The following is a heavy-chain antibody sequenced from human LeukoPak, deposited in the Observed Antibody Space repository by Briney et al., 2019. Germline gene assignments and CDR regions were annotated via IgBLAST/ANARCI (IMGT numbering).Heavy chain of an antibody. V-gene: IGHV4-4*02. D-gene: IGHD2-15*01. CDR1: GGFISNINW. CDR3: AREYCSGGSCYFDY. J-gene: IGHJ4*02. CDR2: VHQSGVT. Sequence: SETLSLTCAVSGGFISNINWWSWIRQPPGRGLEWIGEVHQSGVTNYNPSLKSRVTISVDRSKNQFSLKLSSVTAADTAVYYCAREYCSGGSCYFDYWGQGTLVTVSS.